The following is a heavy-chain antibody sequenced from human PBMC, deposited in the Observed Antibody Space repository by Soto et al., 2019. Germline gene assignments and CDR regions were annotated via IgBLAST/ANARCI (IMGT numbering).Heavy chain of an antibody. J-gene: IGHJ4*02. V-gene: IGHV4-30-2*01. Sequence: SETLSLTCAVSGGSISSGGYSWSWIRQPPGKGLEWIGYIYHSGSTYYNPSLKSRVTISVDRSKNQFSLKLSSVTAADTAVYYCARGGYYDSSGLYYWGQATLVTVSS. D-gene: IGHD3-22*01. CDR3: ARGGYYDSSGLYY. CDR2: IYHSGST. CDR1: GGSISSGGYS.